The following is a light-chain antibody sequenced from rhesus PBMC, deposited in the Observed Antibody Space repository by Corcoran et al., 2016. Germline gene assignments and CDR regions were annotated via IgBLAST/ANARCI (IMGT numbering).Light chain of an antibody. CDR2: KAS. CDR3: QQYSSSPLT. Sequence: DIQMTQSPSSLSASVGDTVTITCRASQSIRSWLAWYQPKPEKAPNLLLYKASSLQRGVPSRFSGSGSGTDFTLTISSLQSEDFATYYGQQYSSSPLTFGGGTKVELK. J-gene: IGKJ4*01. V-gene: IGKV1-22*01. CDR1: QSIRSW.